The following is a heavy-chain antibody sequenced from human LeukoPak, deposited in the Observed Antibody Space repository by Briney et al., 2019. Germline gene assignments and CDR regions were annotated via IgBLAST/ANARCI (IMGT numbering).Heavy chain of an antibody. V-gene: IGHV3-23*01. CDR3: AERNNREFDY. CDR1: GFTFNTYA. J-gene: IGHJ4*02. Sequence: GGSLRLSCAASGFTFNTYAISWVRQAPGKGLEWVSGIGTSGSGTYYADSVKGRFTISRDNSKNSLYLLMNNLRAEDTAIYYCAERNNREFDYWGQGTLVTVSS. CDR2: IGTSGSGT. D-gene: IGHD1-14*01.